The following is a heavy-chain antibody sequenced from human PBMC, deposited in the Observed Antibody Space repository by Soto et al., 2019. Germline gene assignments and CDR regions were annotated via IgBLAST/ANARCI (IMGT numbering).Heavy chain of an antibody. Sequence: QVQLVQSGAEVKKPGSSVNVSCKASGGTFSSYAISWVRQAPGQGLEWMGGIIPIFGTANYAQKFQGRVTITADKSTSTAYMELSSLRSEDTAVYYCARGGGDIVVVPAATALWYYGMDVWGQGTTVTVSS. CDR3: ARGGGDIVVVPAATALWYYGMDV. CDR1: GGTFSSYA. J-gene: IGHJ6*02. CDR2: IIPIFGTA. V-gene: IGHV1-69*06. D-gene: IGHD2-2*01.